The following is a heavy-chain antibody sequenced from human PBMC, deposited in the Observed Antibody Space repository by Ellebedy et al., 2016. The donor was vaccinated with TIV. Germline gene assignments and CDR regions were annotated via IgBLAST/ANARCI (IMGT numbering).Heavy chain of an antibody. D-gene: IGHD2-2*01. Sequence: MPSETLSLTCTVSGGSISNYYWSWIRQPPGKGLEWIGYVYYTGSTNYNASLRSRATITVDTSKNQFSLKLTSVTAADTAVYYCARQRTTLGDWFDPWGQGTLVTVSS. J-gene: IGHJ5*02. V-gene: IGHV4-59*01. CDR2: VYYTGST. CDR3: ARQRTTLGDWFDP. CDR1: GGSISNYY.